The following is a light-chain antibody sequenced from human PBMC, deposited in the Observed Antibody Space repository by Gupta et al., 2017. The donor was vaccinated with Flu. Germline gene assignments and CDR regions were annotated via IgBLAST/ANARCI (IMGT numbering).Light chain of an antibody. Sequence: QVVLTQSPSASASLGASVKLTCTLSSGHSNYAIAWPQQQPEKGPRYLMNLNSDGSHSKGDGIPDRFSGSSSGAERYLTISSLQSEDEADYYCQTWGTGIGVFGGGTKLTVL. J-gene: IGLJ3*02. CDR2: LNSDGSH. CDR3: QTWGTGIGV. V-gene: IGLV4-69*01. CDR1: SGHSNYA.